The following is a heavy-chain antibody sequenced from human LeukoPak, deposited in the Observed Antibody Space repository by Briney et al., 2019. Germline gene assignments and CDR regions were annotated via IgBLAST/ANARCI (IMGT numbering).Heavy chain of an antibody. CDR1: GGSFSGYY. CDR3: ARGMWVTRRDQYYFDY. Sequence: SETLSLTCAVYGGSFSGYYWSWIRQPPGKGLEWIGEINHSGSTNYNPSLKSRVTISVDTSKNQFSLKLSSVTAADTAVYYCARGMWVTRRDQYYFDYWGQGTLVTVSS. D-gene: IGHD2-21*02. J-gene: IGHJ4*02. V-gene: IGHV4-34*01. CDR2: INHSGST.